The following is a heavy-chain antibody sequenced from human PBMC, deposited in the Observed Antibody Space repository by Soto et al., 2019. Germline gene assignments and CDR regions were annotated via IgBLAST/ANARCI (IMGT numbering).Heavy chain of an antibody. Sequence: GGSLRLSCAASGFTVSSNYMSWVRQAPGKGLEWVSVIYSGGSTYYADSVKGRFTISRDNSKNTLYLQMNSLRAEDTAVYYCARGGGGSWNNWFDPWGQGTLVTVSS. J-gene: IGHJ5*02. CDR2: IYSGGST. V-gene: IGHV3-66*01. D-gene: IGHD2-15*01. CDR1: GFTVSSNY. CDR3: ARGGGGSWNNWFDP.